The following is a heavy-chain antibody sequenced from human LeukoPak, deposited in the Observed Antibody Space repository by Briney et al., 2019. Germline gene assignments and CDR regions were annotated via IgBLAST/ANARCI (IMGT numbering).Heavy chain of an antibody. CDR2: IYGSGST. CDR1: GGSISRYY. D-gene: IGHD3-10*01. Sequence: SETLSLTCTVSGGSISRYYWSWIRQPAGKGLEWIGRIYGSGSTTYNPSLKSRVTISVDTSKNQFSLKLSSVTAADTAVYYCARGRYGSGSYSLAFDPWGQGTLVTVSS. V-gene: IGHV4-4*07. J-gene: IGHJ5*02. CDR3: ARGRYGSGSYSLAFDP.